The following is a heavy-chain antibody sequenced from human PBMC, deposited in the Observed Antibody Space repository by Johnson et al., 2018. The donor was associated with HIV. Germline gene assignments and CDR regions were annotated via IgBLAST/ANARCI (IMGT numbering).Heavy chain of an antibody. CDR1: GFTFSSYA. CDR3: ARYIILYWKAFDI. J-gene: IGHJ3*02. CDR2: ISGSGGST. Sequence: EQLVESGGGLVQPGGSLRLSCAASGFTFSSYAMSWVRQAPGKGLEWVSAISGSGGSTYYADSVKGRFTISRDNSKNTLYLQMNSLRAEDTAVYYCARYIILYWKAFDIWGQGTMVTVSS. D-gene: IGHD1-1*01. V-gene: IGHV3-23*04.